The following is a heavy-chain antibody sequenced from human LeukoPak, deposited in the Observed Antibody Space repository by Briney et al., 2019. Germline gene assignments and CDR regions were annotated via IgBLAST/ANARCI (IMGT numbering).Heavy chain of an antibody. V-gene: IGHV3-20*04. D-gene: IGHD3-3*01. J-gene: IGHJ6*03. CDR1: GFTFDDYG. CDR3: ARDPTPYDFWSGNYMDV. Sequence: GGSLRLSCAASGFTFDDYGMSWVRQAPGKGLEWVSGINWNGGSTGYADSVKGRFTISRDNAKNSLYLQMNSLRAEDTALYYCARDPTPYDFWSGNYMDVWGKGTTVTVSS. CDR2: INWNGGST.